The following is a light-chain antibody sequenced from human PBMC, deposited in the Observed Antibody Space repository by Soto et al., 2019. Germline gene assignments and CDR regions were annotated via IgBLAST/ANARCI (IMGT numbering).Light chain of an antibody. CDR1: QGIGTY. V-gene: IGKV1-12*01. Sequence: DIQMTQSPSSVSASIGDRVSITFRASQGIGTYLGWYQQKPGKAPKLLIYAASSLQTGVPSRFSGSGSGTDFTLTISSLQPEDFGTYYCQQAISFPITFGQGTRLEIK. J-gene: IGKJ5*01. CDR3: QQAISFPIT. CDR2: AAS.